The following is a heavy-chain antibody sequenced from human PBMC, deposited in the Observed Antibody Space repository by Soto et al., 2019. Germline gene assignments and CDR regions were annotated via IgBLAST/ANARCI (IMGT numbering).Heavy chain of an antibody. D-gene: IGHD2-15*01. Sequence: QVQLVESGGGVVQPGMSLRLSCAASGFTFSGYAMHWVRQAPGKGLEWVAATSYDENYKYYADSVKGRFTISRDNSKNTLFLQMNSLTTEDTAVYYCAIQGGSTAIWYFDHWGQGSLVTVSS. CDR3: AIQGGSTAIWYFDH. J-gene: IGHJ4*02. CDR2: TSYDENYK. V-gene: IGHV3-30*04. CDR1: GFTFSGYA.